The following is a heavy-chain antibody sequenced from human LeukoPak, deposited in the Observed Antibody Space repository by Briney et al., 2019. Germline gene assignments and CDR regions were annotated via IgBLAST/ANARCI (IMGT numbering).Heavy chain of an antibody. CDR3: ATSYDGKTAPYDL. CDR1: NDSISSYC. CDR2: MCPRGRT. Sequence: PSETLSLTCTVSNDSISSYCCSWVRQPPGKGLEWIGFMCPRGRTDYNPSLKSRVTMSIDTSKNHLSLELRFLTAADTAVYYCATSYDGKTAPYDLWGHGTLVTVSS. V-gene: IGHV4-4*08. D-gene: IGHD4-23*01. J-gene: IGHJ5*02.